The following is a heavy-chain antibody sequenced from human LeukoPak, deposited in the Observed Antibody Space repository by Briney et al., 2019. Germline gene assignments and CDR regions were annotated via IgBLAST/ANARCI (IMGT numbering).Heavy chain of an antibody. CDR2: INHSGRT. CDR3: ARDVVVVPAAIHYGMDV. D-gene: IGHD2-2*01. J-gene: IGHJ6*02. V-gene: IGHV4-34*01. Sequence: SETLSLTCAVYGGSFSDYFWGWIRQPPGKGLEWIGEINHSGRTYYNPSLKRRVTISVDTSKNQFSLNLGSVTAADTAVYYCARDVVVVPAAIHYGMDVWGQGTTVTVSS. CDR1: GGSFSDYF.